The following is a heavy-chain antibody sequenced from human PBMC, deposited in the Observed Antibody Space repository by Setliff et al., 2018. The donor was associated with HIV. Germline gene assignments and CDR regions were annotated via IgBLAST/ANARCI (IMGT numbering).Heavy chain of an antibody. V-gene: IGHV3-49*04. CDR3: TRSGYCTNGVCYPYYFDY. CDR1: GFTFGDYA. D-gene: IGHD2-8*01. J-gene: IGHJ4*02. Sequence: PGGSLRLSCTASGFTFGDYAMSWVRQAPGKGLEWVGFIRGKGYGGTTEYAASVKGRFTISRDDSKSIAYLQMNSLKTEDTAVYYCTRSGYCTNGVCYPYYFDYWGQGTLVTVSS. CDR2: IRGKGYGGTT.